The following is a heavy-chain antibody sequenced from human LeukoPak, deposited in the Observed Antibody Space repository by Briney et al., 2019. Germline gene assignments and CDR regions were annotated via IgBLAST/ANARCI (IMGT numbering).Heavy chain of an antibody. CDR3: ARGGLLWPQGWFDP. V-gene: IGHV3-48*03. CDR1: GFTFSSYE. D-gene: IGHD3-10*01. CDR2: ISSSGSTI. J-gene: IGHJ5*02. Sequence: GGSLRLSCAASGFTFSSYEMNWVRQAPGKGLEWVSYISSSGSTIYYADSVKGRFAISRDNTKNSLYLQMNSLRAEDTAVYYCARGGLLWPQGWFDPWGQGTLVTVSS.